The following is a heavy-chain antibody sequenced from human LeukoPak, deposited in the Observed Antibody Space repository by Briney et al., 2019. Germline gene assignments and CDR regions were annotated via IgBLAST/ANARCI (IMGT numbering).Heavy chain of an antibody. CDR1: GFAFSSYA. CDR3: ANDYRSGSFHDF. Sequence: GGSLRLSCTASGFAFSSYAMSWVRQPPGKGLEWVSVISRRDDYTYYADSVKGRFTISRDNSKNTLYLQMNTLRAEDTAVYYCANDYRSGSFHDFWGQGTLVTVSS. CDR2: ISRRDDYT. D-gene: IGHD3-10*01. J-gene: IGHJ4*02. V-gene: IGHV3-23*01.